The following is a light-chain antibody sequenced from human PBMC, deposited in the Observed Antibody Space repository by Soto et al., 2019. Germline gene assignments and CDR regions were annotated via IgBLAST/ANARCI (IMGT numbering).Light chain of an antibody. CDR3: QQYNNWPGT. CDR2: GAS. V-gene: IGKV3-15*01. Sequence: EIGMTQSPATLSLSPGERATLSRMASQSVSSNLAWYQHKPGQAPRLLIYGASTRATGIPARFSGSGSGTEFTLTISSLQSEDFAVYYCQQYNNWPGTFGQGTKVDI. CDR1: QSVSSN. J-gene: IGKJ1*01.